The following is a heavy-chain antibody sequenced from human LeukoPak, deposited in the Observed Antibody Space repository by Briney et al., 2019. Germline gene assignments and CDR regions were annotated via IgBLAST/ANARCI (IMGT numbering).Heavy chain of an antibody. CDR2: ISSSGSTI. Sequence: GGSLRLSCAASGFTFSSYSMNWVRQSPGKGLEWVSYISSSGSTIYYADSVKGRFTISRDNAKNSLHLQMNSLRAEDTAVYYCAELGITMIGGVWGKGTTVTISS. V-gene: IGHV3-48*04. CDR1: GFTFSSYS. J-gene: IGHJ6*04. D-gene: IGHD3-10*02. CDR3: AELGITMIGGV.